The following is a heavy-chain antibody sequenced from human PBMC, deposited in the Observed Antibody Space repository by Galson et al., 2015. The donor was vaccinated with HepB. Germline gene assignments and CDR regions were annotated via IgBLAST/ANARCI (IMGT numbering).Heavy chain of an antibody. CDR1: GYSFTTYW. CDR2: IYSGDSNT. J-gene: IGHJ4*02. Sequence: QSGAEVKKPGESLKISCKGSGYSFTTYWIGWVRQMPGKGLEWMGIIYSGDSNTRYSPSFQGQVTISVDKSISTAYLQWSSLKASDTAMYYCARRSWGGWERLYFDYWGQGTLVTVSS. CDR3: ARRSWGGWERLYFDY. V-gene: IGHV5-51*03. D-gene: IGHD1-26*01.